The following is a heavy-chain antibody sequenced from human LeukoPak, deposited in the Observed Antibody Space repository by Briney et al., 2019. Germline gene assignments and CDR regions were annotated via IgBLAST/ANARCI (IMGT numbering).Heavy chain of an antibody. CDR3: ARRGYYDSSGYYDFDY. D-gene: IGHD3-22*01. J-gene: IGHJ4*02. CDR1: GSRFTSYW. CDR2: IYPGDSDT. Sequence: GESLKISCKGSGSRFTSYWIGWVRQMPGKGLEWMGIIYPGDSDTRYSPSFQGQVTISADKSISTAYLQWSSLKASDTAMYYCARRGYYDSSGYYDFDYWGQGTLVTVSS. V-gene: IGHV5-51*01.